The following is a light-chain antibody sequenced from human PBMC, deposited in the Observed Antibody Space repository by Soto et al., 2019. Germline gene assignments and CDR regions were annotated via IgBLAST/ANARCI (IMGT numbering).Light chain of an antibody. Sequence: DIPMTQSPSTLSASVGDRVTITCRASQTVSSYLAWYQQKPGKAPNLLIHKTSILKSGVPSRFSGSASGTEFTLTISCLQPDDFATYYCQQYGTYPLTFGGGTEVEI. J-gene: IGKJ4*01. V-gene: IGKV1-5*03. CDR1: QTVSSY. CDR3: QQYGTYPLT. CDR2: KTS.